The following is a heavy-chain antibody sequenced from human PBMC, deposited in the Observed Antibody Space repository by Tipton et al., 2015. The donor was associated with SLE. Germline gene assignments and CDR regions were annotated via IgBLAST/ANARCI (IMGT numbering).Heavy chain of an antibody. D-gene: IGHD6-13*01. J-gene: IGHJ6*02. CDR1: GFTFSDYY. V-gene: IGHV3-11*01. CDR3: ARGAAAGYYYYYGMDV. CDR2: ISSSGSTI. Sequence: SLRLSCAASGFTFSDYYMSWIRQAPGKGLEWVSYISSSGSTIYYADSVKGRFTISRDNAKNSLYLQMNSLRAEDTAVYYCARGAAAGYYYYYGMDVWGQGTTVTVSS.